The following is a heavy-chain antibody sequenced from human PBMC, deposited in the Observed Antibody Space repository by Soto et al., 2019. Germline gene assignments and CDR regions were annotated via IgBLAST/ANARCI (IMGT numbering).Heavy chain of an antibody. J-gene: IGHJ6*02. CDR3: AKVTDTAMHYYYYYGMDV. V-gene: IGHV3-23*01. CDR2: MSGSGGST. CDR1: GFSFSSYA. Sequence: VSLRLSCAASGFSFSSYAMSWVRQAPGKGLEWVAAMSGSGGSTYYADSVKGRFTISRDNSKNTLYLQMNSLRAEDTAVYYCAKVTDTAMHYYYYYGMDVWGQGTTVTVSS. D-gene: IGHD5-18*01.